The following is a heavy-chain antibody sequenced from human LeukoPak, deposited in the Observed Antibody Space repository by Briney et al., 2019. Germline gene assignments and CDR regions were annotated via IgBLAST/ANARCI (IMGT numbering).Heavy chain of an antibody. CDR2: ISSNGGST. Sequence: GGSLRLSCSASGFTFSRYAMHWVRQAPGKGLEYVSAISSNGGSTYYADSVKGRFTISRGNSRNTLHLQMSSLRVEDTAVYYCVKDSSSGSYFDYWGQGTLVTVSS. D-gene: IGHD3-10*01. CDR3: VKDSSSGSYFDY. V-gene: IGHV3-64D*06. J-gene: IGHJ4*02. CDR1: GFTFSRYA.